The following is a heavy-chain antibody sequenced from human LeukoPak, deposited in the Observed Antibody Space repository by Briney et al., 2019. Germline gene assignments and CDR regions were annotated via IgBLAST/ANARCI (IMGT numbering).Heavy chain of an antibody. J-gene: IGHJ4*02. CDR3: TREYSYGYKGAFDY. CDR1: GGSISSSNW. V-gene: IGHV4-4*02. D-gene: IGHD5-18*01. Sequence: PSETLSLTCAVSGGSISSSNWWSWVRQPPGKGLEWIGEIYHSGSTNYNPSLKSRVTISVDKSKNQFSPKLSSVTAADTAVYYCTREYSYGYKGAFDYWGQGTLVTVSS. CDR2: IYHSGST.